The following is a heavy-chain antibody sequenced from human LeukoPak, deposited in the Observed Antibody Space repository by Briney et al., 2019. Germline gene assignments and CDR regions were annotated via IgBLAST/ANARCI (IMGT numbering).Heavy chain of an antibody. V-gene: IGHV3-21*04. CDR1: GFTFSSYS. CDR3: AKVGQPRYYYDSSGYYPLFDY. Sequence: GGSLRLSCAASGFTFSSYSMNWVRQAPGKGLEWVSSISSSSSYIYYADSVKGRFTISRDNAKNSLYLQMNSLRAEDTAVYYCAKVGQPRYYYDSSGYYPLFDYWGQGTLVTVSS. D-gene: IGHD3-22*01. CDR2: ISSSSSYI. J-gene: IGHJ4*02.